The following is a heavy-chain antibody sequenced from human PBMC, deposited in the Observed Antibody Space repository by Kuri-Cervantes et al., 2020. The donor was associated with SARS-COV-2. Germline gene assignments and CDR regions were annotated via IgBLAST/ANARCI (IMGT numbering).Heavy chain of an antibody. D-gene: IGHD2-2*01. CDR1: GGSISSSSYY. J-gene: IGHJ4*02. Sequence: GSLRLSCTVSGGSISSSSYYWGWIRQSPGKGLEWIGSIYYSGSTYYNPSLKSRVTISVDTSKNQFSLKLSSVTAADTAVYYCARGRPPIYLGYCSSTSCHRYYFDYWGQGTLVTVSS. CDR2: IYYSGST. V-gene: IGHV4-39*07. CDR3: ARGRPPIYLGYCSSTSCHRYYFDY.